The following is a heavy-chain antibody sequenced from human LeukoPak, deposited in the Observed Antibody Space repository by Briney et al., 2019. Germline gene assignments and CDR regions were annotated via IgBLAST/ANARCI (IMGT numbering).Heavy chain of an antibody. D-gene: IGHD3-10*01. CDR2: IYYSGST. J-gene: IGHJ4*02. Sequence: SETLSLTCTVSGVSISSYYWTWIRQPPGKGLEWIGYIYYSGSTYYNPSLKSRVTISVDTSKNQFSLKLSSVTAADTAVYYCARVGPTVSYYYGSGSYLDYWGQGTLVTVSS. V-gene: IGHV4-59*08. CDR1: GVSISSYY. CDR3: ARVGPTVSYYYGSGSYLDY.